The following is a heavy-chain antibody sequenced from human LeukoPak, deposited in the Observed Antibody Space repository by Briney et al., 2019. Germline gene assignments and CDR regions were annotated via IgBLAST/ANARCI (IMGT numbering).Heavy chain of an antibody. Sequence: ASVKVSCKTSGYTFPLYFIHRVRQAPGQGLEWIGYIDPSNGVTSFAQKFQSRVTLTSDTSIRTAYMDLSGLTSDDTAVYFCARQRAFDYWGQGALVTVSS. V-gene: IGHV1-2*02. CDR1: GYTFPLYF. J-gene: IGHJ4*02. CDR2: IDPSNGVT. CDR3: ARQRAFDY.